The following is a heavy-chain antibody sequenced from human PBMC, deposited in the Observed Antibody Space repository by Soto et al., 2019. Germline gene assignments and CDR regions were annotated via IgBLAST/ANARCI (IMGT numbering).Heavy chain of an antibody. J-gene: IGHJ6*03. CDR2: ISVYNGDT. CDR1: GYSFTNYG. Sequence: GASVKVSCKASGYSFTNYGITWVRQAPGQGFEWMGWISVYNGDTNYAQKLQGRVTMTTDASTSTAYLELRSLRSDDTAVYYCARDRGVAPPVAGNTHYYYYMDVWGKGTTVTVSS. D-gene: IGHD6-19*01. CDR3: ARDRGVAPPVAGNTHYYYYMDV. V-gene: IGHV1-18*01.